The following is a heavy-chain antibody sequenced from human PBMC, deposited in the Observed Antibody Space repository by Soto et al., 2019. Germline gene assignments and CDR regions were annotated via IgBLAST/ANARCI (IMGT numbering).Heavy chain of an antibody. D-gene: IGHD1-7*01. CDR1: GFTFSSYS. Sequence: EVQLVESGGGLVKPGGSLRLSCAASGFTFSSYSMNWVRQAPGKGLEWVSSISSSSSYIYYADSVKGRFTISRDNAKNSLYLQMNSLRAEDTAVYYCAREDRWNFRNFDIWGQGTMVIVSS. J-gene: IGHJ3*02. V-gene: IGHV3-21*01. CDR2: ISSSSSYI. CDR3: AREDRWNFRNFDI.